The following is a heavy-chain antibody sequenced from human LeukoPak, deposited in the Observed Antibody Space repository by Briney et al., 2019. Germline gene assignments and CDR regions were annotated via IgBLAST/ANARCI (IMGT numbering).Heavy chain of an antibody. CDR3: TAEDGWFDP. CDR2: IKSKVHGGTI. CDR1: GFTFSNAW. Sequence: GGSLRLSCAASGFTFSNAWMNWVRQGPGKGLEWVGRIKSKVHGGTIDYAAPGKGRFTISRDDSKNTLYLQMNSLKTEDTAVYYCTAEDGWFDPWGQGTLVTVSS. J-gene: IGHJ5*02. V-gene: IGHV3-15*01.